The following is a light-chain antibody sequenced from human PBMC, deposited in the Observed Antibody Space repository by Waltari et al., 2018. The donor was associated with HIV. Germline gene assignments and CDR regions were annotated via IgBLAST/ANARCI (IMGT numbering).Light chain of an antibody. CDR3: QLWDSSTVI. CDR2: ADR. Sequence: SYELTQSLSVSVALGQTAKLTCGGNYIGTRRAHWYQQKPGQAPVLVIYADRGRPSGVPDRFSGSSSGNTATLTISGVQSGDEADYYCQLWDSSTVIFGGGTKLTVL. CDR1: YIGTRR. J-gene: IGLJ2*01. V-gene: IGLV3-9*01.